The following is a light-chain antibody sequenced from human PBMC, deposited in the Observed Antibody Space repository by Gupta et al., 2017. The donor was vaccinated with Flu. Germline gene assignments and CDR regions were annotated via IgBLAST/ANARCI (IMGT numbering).Light chain of an antibody. Sequence: EIVLPQSPGILSLSPGESATLSCRASQSVRSSHLAWYQQKPGQAPRLLINRVSSRATGIPDRCSGSGAGADFTLTSSRLEPEYFAVYCCQQYDVSSGYSFGQGTKVEIK. CDR2: RVS. CDR1: QSVRSSH. V-gene: IGKV3-20*01. CDR3: QQYDVSSGYS. J-gene: IGKJ2*01.